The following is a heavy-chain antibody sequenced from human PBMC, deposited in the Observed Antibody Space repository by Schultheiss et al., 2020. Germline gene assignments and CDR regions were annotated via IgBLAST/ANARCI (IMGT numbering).Heavy chain of an antibody. CDR3: AHSVALAGIFGIPGYFDY. CDR2: IYWDDDK. V-gene: IGHV2-5*02. D-gene: IGHD6-19*01. Sequence: SGPTLVKPTQTLTLTCTFSGFSLSTSGVSVGWIRQPPGKALEWLALIYWDDDKRYSPFLKSSLTITKDTSKNQVVLTMTDMDPVDTATYYCAHSVALAGIFGIPGYFDYWGPGTLVTVSS. CDR1: GFSLSTSGVS. J-gene: IGHJ4*02.